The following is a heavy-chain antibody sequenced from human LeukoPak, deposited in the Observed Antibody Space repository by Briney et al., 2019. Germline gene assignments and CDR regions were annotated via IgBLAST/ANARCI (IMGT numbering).Heavy chain of an antibody. CDR2: IYYSGST. J-gene: IGHJ4*02. D-gene: IGHD2-15*01. Sequence: SETLSLTCTVSGGSISSYYWSWIRQPPGKGLEWIGYIYYSGSTNYNPSLKSRVTISIDTSKNQFSLKLSSVTAADTAVYYCARHVVEAAPLGYWGQGTLVTVSS. CDR1: GGSISSYY. CDR3: ARHVVEAAPLGY. V-gene: IGHV4-59*08.